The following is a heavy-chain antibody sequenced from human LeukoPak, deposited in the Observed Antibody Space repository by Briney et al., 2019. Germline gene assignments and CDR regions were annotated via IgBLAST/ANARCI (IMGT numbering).Heavy chain of an antibody. J-gene: IGHJ4*02. CDR3: ARLPSRSSPFEY. CDR1: GHSFTNYW. D-gene: IGHD6-6*01. CDR2: IYADDSDT. V-gene: IGHV5-51*01. Sequence: GESLKISCKGSGHSFTNYWIGWVRQMPGKGLEWMGIIYADDSDTRYSPSFEGQVTISADKSISTAYLQWSSLKASDSAMYYCARLPSRSSPFEYWGQGTLVTVSS.